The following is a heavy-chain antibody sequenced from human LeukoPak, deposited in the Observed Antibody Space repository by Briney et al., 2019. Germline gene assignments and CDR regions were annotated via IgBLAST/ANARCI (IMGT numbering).Heavy chain of an antibody. D-gene: IGHD2-21*02. CDR3: ARGLAYCGGDCYSRFDY. CDR2: IYYSGST. Sequence: SETLSLTCTVSGGSISSYYWSWIRQPPGKGLEWIGYIYYSGSTNYNPSLKSRVTISVDTSKNQFSLKLSSVTAADTAVYYCARGLAYCGGDCYSRFDYWGQGTLVTVSS. CDR1: GGSISSYY. V-gene: IGHV4-59*01. J-gene: IGHJ4*02.